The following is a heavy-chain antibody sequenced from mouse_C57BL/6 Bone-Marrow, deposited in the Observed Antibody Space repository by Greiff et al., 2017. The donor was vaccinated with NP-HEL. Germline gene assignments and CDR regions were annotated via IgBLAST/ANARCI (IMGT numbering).Heavy chain of an antibody. V-gene: IGHV1-75*01. D-gene: IGHD3-1*01. CDR2: IFPGSGST. J-gene: IGHJ4*01. Sequence: VKLVESGPELVKPGASVKISCKASGYTFTDYYINWVKQRPGQGLEWIGWIFPGSGSTYYYEKFKGKATLTVDKSSSTAYMLLSSLTSEDSAVYFCARWGLFTLSMDYWGQGTSVTVSS. CDR3: ARWGLFTLSMDY. CDR1: GYTFTDYY.